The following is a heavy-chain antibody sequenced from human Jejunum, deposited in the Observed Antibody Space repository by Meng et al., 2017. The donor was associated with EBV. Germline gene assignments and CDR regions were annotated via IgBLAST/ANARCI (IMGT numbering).Heavy chain of an antibody. Sequence: QLDLGASGGGVAQPVCSLGLSGVTIGVTFSGHAMQGVRQAPGKVLKWVALISNDGNNKYYADSVKGRFTISRNNSKNTLYLQMNSLRVDDTALYYCTREWGADYWGQGTLVTASS. CDR2: ISNDGNNK. V-gene: IGHV3-30-3*01. D-gene: IGHD3-16*01. J-gene: IGHJ4*02. CDR1: GVTFSGHA. CDR3: TREWGADY.